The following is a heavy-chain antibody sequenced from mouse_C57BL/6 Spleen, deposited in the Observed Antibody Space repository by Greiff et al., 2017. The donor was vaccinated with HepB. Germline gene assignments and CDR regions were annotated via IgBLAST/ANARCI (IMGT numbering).Heavy chain of an antibody. V-gene: IGHV1-26*01. Sequence: EVKLMESGPELVKPGASVKISCKASGYTFTDYYMNWVKQSHGKSLEWIGDINPNNGGTSYNQKFKGKATLTVDKSSSTAYMELRSLTSEDSAVYYCASPLLRGWFAYWGQGTLVTVSA. J-gene: IGHJ3*01. CDR3: ASPLLRGWFAY. CDR1: GYTFTDYY. CDR2: INPNNGGT. D-gene: IGHD1-1*01.